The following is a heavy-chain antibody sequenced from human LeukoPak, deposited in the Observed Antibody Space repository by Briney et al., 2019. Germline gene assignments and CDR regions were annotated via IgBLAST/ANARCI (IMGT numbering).Heavy chain of an antibody. Sequence: PGGSLRLSCAVSGYTFSSHGMHWVRQAPGKGLEWVAAIWYDGSYKYYADSVKGRFTISRDNSKNMLYLQMDSLRGEDTALYYCARSWGSVSGYFDYWGQGTLVTVSS. D-gene: IGHD6-19*01. CDR1: GYTFSSHG. V-gene: IGHV3-33*01. J-gene: IGHJ4*02. CDR3: ARSWGSVSGYFDY. CDR2: IWYDGSYK.